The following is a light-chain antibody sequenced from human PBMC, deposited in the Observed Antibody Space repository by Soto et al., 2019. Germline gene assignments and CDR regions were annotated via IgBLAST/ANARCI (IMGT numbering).Light chain of an antibody. J-gene: IGKJ2*01. CDR1: QSLQYSNGNTY. CDR3: MQRVHWPPYT. V-gene: IGKV2-30*01. Sequence: EVVLTQSPLSLSVTLGQPASISCRSSQSLQYSNGNTYLNWFHQRPGQSPRRLIYNVSNRDSGVPDRFSGSGSGTDFTLRISRVEAEDVGVYYCMQRVHWPPYTFGQGTQLEI. CDR2: NVS.